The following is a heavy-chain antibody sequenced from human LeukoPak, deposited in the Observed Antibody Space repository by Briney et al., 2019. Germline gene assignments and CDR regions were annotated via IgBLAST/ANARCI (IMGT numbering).Heavy chain of an antibody. V-gene: IGHV4-4*02. D-gene: IGHD2-2*01. Sequence: SETLSLTCAVSGGSISNENWWSWVRQPPGKGLEWIGEIYHSGSTNYNPSLKSRVTISVDKSKNQFSLKLSSVTAADTAVYYCARDFCSSTSCYVPDAFDIWGQGTMVTVSS. J-gene: IGHJ3*02. CDR1: GGSISNENW. CDR2: IYHSGST. CDR3: ARDFCSSTSCYVPDAFDI.